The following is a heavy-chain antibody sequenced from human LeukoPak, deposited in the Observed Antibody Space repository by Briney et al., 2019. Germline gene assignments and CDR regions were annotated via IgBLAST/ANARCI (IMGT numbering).Heavy chain of an antibody. CDR2: IYYSGST. D-gene: IGHD1-26*01. CDR3: ARPIVGATNDAFDI. J-gene: IGHJ3*02. CDR1: GYSISSGYD. Sequence: SETLSLTCTVSGYSISSGYDWGWIRQPPGKGLEWIGYIYYSGSTNYNPSLKSRVTISVDTSKNQFSLKLSSVTAADTAVYYCARPIVGATNDAFDIWGQGTMVTVSS. V-gene: IGHV4-61*01.